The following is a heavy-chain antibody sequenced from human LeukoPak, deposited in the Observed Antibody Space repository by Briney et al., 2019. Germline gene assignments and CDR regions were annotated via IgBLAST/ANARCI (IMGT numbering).Heavy chain of an antibody. CDR2: ISWNSGSI. V-gene: IGHV3-9*01. CDR3: AKGSIPAASYYYYGMDV. CDR1: GFTFDDYA. Sequence: GGSLRLSCAASGFTFDDYAMHWVRQAPGKGLEWVSGISWNSGSIGYADSVRGRFTISRDNAKNSLYLQMNSLRAEDTALYYCAKGSIPAASYYYYGMDVWGQGTTVTVSS. J-gene: IGHJ6*02. D-gene: IGHD2-2*01.